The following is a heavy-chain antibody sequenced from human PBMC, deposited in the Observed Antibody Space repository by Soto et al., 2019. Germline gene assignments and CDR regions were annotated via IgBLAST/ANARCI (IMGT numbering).Heavy chain of an antibody. J-gene: IGHJ4*02. CDR3: ALEPTGTAGFDY. V-gene: IGHV1-2*02. CDR1: GHTFTGHH. CDR2: IDLDIGDT. D-gene: IGHD2-21*02. Sequence: QVQMVQSGAEVKKPGASVKVSCKASGHTFTGHHMHWVRQAPGQGREWMGLIDLDIGDTKYAQKFQGRVTSTSDTSITTADMELRGRRSADTAVYYCALEPTGTAGFDYRGQGTLGTVSS.